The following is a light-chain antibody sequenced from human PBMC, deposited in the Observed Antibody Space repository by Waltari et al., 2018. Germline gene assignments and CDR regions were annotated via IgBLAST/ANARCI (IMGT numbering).Light chain of an antibody. CDR2: WAS. J-gene: IGKJ2*01. CDR1: RIIFYSPNKNNY. CDR3: QQYFSTPYN. V-gene: IGKV4-1*01. Sequence: DIVMTQSPASLAVSLGERATINCKSSRIIFYSPNKNNYLAWYQHKPGQPPKLLIYWASTRQSGVPDRISGSGSGTDFTLTISSLQAEDVAVYYCQQYFSTPYNFGQGTKLEIK.